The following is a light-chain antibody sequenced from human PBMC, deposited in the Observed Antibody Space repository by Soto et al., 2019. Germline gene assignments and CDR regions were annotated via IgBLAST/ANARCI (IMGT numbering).Light chain of an antibody. J-gene: IGLJ3*02. Sequence: QSALTQPRSVSGSPGQSVTISCTGTSSDVGGYNYVSWYQQHPGKAPKLMIYDVSKRPSGVPDRFYGSKSGNTASLTISGLQAEDEAEYYCCSYAGSYTRVFGGGTKLTVL. CDR1: SSDVGGYNY. V-gene: IGLV2-11*01. CDR2: DVS. CDR3: CSYAGSYTRV.